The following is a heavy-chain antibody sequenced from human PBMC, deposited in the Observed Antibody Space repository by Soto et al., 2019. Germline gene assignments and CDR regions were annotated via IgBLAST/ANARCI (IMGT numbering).Heavy chain of an antibody. D-gene: IGHD3-10*01. V-gene: IGHV3-74*01. CDR3: ARAGITMVRGPWYYYGMDV. Sequence: GGSLRLSCAASGFTVSSYWMHWVRQAPGKGLVWVSRINSDGSSTSYADSVKGRFTISRDNAKNTLYLQMNSLRAEDTAVYYCARAGITMVRGPWYYYGMDVWGQGTTVTVSS. CDR1: GFTVSSYW. J-gene: IGHJ6*02. CDR2: INSDGSST.